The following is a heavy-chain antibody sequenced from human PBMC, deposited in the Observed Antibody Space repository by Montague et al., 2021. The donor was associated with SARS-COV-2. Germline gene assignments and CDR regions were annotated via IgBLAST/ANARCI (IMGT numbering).Heavy chain of an antibody. CDR2: TYYRSQWYE. D-gene: IGHD2-2*01. J-gene: IGHJ6*02. CDR3: ARGAYHDLYYYYHGMDV. Sequence: CAISGDSVSSKSAAWNWIRQSPSRGLEWLGRTYYRSQWYEDYAVSVKGRITIKSDTSKNQFSLHLESVSPDDTALYYCARGAYHDLYYYYHGMDVWGRGTTVSVSS. V-gene: IGHV6-1*01. CDR1: GDSVSSKSAA.